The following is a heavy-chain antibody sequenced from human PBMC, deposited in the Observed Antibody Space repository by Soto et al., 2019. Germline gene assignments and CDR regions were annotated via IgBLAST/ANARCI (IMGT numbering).Heavy chain of an antibody. CDR1: GYSFTSYW. CDR2: IYPGDSDT. Sequence: EVQLVQSGAEVKKPGESLKISCKGSGYSFTSYWIGWVRQMPGKGLEWMGIIYPGDSDTRYSPSFQGQVTISADKSISTAERQWSSLTASDTAMYDCARLTLYSSSWIFDYWGQGTLVTVSS. D-gene: IGHD6-13*01. V-gene: IGHV5-51*01. J-gene: IGHJ4*02. CDR3: ARLTLYSSSWIFDY.